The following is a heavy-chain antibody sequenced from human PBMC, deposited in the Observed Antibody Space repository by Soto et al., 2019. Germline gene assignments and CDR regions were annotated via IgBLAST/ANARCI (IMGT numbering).Heavy chain of an antibody. D-gene: IGHD5-18*01. J-gene: IGHJ6*02. V-gene: IGHV3-23*01. CDR1: GFTFSSYA. CDR2: ISGSGGST. CDR3: AKSPDDIQLWNHRNYYGIDV. Sequence: PGGALRLSCAASGFTFSSYAMILVRQAPGKGLEWVSAISGSGGSTYYADSVKGRFTISRDNSKNTLYLQMNSLRGEDNAGYYCAKSPDDIQLWNHRNYYGIDVCRQGTNVTVSS.